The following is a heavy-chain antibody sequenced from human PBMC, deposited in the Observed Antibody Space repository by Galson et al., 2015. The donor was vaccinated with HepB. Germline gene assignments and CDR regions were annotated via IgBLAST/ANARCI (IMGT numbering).Heavy chain of an antibody. CDR2: INPNSGGT. CDR1: GYTFTGYY. J-gene: IGHJ4*02. CDR3: ARDPRLRCSSTSCSDSGFDY. V-gene: IGHV1-2*04. Sequence: SVKVSCKASGYTFTGYYMHWVRQAPGQGLEWMGWINPNSGGTNYAQKFQGWVTMTRDTSISTAYMELSRLRSDDTAVYYCARDPRLRCSSTSCSDSGFDYWGQGTLVTVSS. D-gene: IGHD2-2*01.